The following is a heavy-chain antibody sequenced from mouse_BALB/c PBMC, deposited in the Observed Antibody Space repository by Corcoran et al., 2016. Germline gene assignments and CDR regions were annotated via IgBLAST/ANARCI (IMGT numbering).Heavy chain of an antibody. CDR1: GFNIKDTY. J-gene: IGHJ1*01. V-gene: IGHV14-3*02. CDR3: ANLDWYFDV. CDR2: IDPANGNT. Sequence: EVQLQQSGAELVKPGASVKLSCTASGFNIKDTYMHWVKQRPEQGLEWIGRIDPANGNTKYDPKFQGKATITADTSSNTAYLQLSSLTSEDTAVYYCANLDWYFDVWGAVTTVTVSS.